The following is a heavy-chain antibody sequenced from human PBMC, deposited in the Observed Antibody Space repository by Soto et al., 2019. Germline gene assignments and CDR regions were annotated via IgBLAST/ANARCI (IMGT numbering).Heavy chain of an antibody. J-gene: IGHJ4*02. V-gene: IGHV4-34*01. CDR2: INHSGST. CDR3: ARGRNYYDSSGYYTKQYYFDY. CDR1: GGSFSGYY. D-gene: IGHD3-22*01. Sequence: WETLSLTCAVYGGSFSGYYWSWIRQPPGKGLEWIGEINHSGSTNYNPSLKSRVTISVDTSKNQFSLKLSSVTAADTAVYYCARGRNYYDSSGYYTKQYYFDYWGQGTLVTVSS.